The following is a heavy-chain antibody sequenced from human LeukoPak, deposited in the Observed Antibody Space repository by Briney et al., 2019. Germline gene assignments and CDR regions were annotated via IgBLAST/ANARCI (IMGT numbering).Heavy chain of an antibody. D-gene: IGHD5-24*01. CDR3: ARPIRRDDYPRYFDY. J-gene: IGHJ4*02. CDR1: GGSFNNSH. Sequence: SETLSLTCAAYGGSFNNSHWTWIRQSPGKGLEWIGETNRNGTTRYNKPLKSRVTISVDTSKNQFSLKLTSVTAADTAVYYCARPIRRDDYPRYFDYWGQGTLVTVSS. V-gene: IGHV4-34*01. CDR2: TNRNGTT.